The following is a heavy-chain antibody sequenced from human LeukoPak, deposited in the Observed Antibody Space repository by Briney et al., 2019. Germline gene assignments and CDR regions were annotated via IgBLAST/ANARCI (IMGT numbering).Heavy chain of an antibody. CDR2: ITSTGNTV. V-gene: IGHV3-11*04. CDR1: GFTFSDYY. D-gene: IGHD1-7*01. J-gene: IGHJ5*02. Sequence: GGSLRLSCAASGFTFSDYYMTWIRQAPGKGLEWVSFITSTGNTVYYADSVKGRFIISRDNAKNSLYLQMNSLRVEDTAVYYCARARSGTQLPSSGFDPWGQGTLVTVSS. CDR3: ARARSGTQLPSSGFDP.